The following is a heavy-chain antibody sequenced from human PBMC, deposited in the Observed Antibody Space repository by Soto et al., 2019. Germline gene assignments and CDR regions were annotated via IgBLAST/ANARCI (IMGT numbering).Heavy chain of an antibody. Sequence: GGSLRLSCAASGFTFDNYAMSWVRQAPGKGLELVSAVRGSGASAYYADSVKGRFTISRDNSKNTLYLQMNSLRAEDTAVYYCAKDTTSPYYYQYYGMDVWGQGTTVTVSS. V-gene: IGHV3-23*01. CDR3: AKDTTSPYYYQYYGMDV. CDR2: VRGSGASA. CDR1: GFTFDNYA. D-gene: IGHD1-1*01. J-gene: IGHJ6*02.